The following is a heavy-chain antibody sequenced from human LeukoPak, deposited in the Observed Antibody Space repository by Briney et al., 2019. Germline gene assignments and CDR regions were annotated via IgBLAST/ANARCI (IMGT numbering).Heavy chain of an antibody. V-gene: IGHV5-51*01. J-gene: IGHJ4*02. CDR1: GYSFTNSW. CDR3: ARHGGYGGNQKAHFDY. D-gene: IGHD4-23*01. Sequence: GESLKISCKGSGYSFTNSWIGWVRQMPGKGLEWMGIIYPGDSDTRYSPSFQGQVTISADKSISTAYLQWSSLKASDTATYYCARHGGYGGNQKAHFDYWGQGTLVTVSS. CDR2: IYPGDSDT.